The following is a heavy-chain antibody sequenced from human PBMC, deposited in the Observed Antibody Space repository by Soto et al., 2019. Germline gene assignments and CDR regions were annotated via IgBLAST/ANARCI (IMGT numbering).Heavy chain of an antibody. CDR2: ISAYNGNT. V-gene: IGHV1-18*01. D-gene: IGHD3-3*01. Sequence: ASVKVSCKASGYTFTSYGISCVRQAPGQGLEWMGWISAYNGNTNYAQKLQGRVTMTTDTSTSTAYMELRSLRSDDTAVYYCARVLSYYDFWSGYYTPLGFDYWGQGTLVTVSS. J-gene: IGHJ4*02. CDR3: ARVLSYYDFWSGYYTPLGFDY. CDR1: GYTFTSYG.